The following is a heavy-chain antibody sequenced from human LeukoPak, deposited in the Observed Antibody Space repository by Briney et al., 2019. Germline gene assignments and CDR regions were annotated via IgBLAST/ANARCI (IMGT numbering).Heavy chain of an antibody. CDR2: ISAYNGNT. D-gene: IGHD5-18*01. CDR3: ARDPRQIQLWLRQEEDDAFDI. CDR1: GYTFTSYG. V-gene: IGHV1-18*01. Sequence: GASVKVSCKASGYTFTSYGISWVRQAPGQGLEWMGWISAYNGNTNYAQKLQGRVTMTTDTSTSTAYMELRSLRSDDTAVYYCARDPRQIQLWLRQEEDDAFDIWGQGTMVTVSS. J-gene: IGHJ3*02.